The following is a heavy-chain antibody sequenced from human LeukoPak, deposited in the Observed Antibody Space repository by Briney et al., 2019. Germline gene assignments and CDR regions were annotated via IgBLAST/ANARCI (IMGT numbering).Heavy chain of an antibody. CDR3: ARDEGEWESRNY. CDR2: ISSWTGKT. J-gene: IGHJ4*02. V-gene: IGHV1-18*01. CDR1: GYTFTNDG. Sequence: ASVKVSCKASGYTFTNDGIMGVRQAPRQGRDWMGWISSWTGKTKDIEKYQGRVSWTTDSSTNTAYMEMRRLTPDDTDVYYCARDEGEWESRNYWGQGTQIIVSS. D-gene: IGHD1-26*01.